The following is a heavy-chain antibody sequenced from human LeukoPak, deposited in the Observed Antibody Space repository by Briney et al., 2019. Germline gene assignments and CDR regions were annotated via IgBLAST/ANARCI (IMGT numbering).Heavy chain of an antibody. Sequence: GGSLRLSCAASGFTFSSYAMHWVRQAPGKGLEYVSAISSKGGSTYYANSVKGRFTISRDNSKNTLYLQMGSLRAEDMAVYYCARGEVGSSYSGSYLDIWGQGTMVTVSS. J-gene: IGHJ3*02. D-gene: IGHD1-26*01. CDR3: ARGEVGSSYSGSYLDI. V-gene: IGHV3-64*01. CDR2: ISSKGGST. CDR1: GFTFSSYA.